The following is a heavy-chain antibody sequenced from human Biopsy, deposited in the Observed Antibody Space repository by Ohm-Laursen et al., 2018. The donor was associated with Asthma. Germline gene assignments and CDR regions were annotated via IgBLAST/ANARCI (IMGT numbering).Heavy chain of an antibody. J-gene: IGHJ3*02. CDR1: GYTFINYA. CDR2: HNAGNGNT. CDR3: ARTYYDFLTGQVNDAFDM. Sequence: ASVKVSCKASGYTFINYAIHWVRQAPGQRLEWMGWHNAGNGNTKYSQKFQGRVTISRDTSAITAYMDLSSLRSEDTAVYYCARTYYDFLTGQVNDAFDMWGQGTMVTVSS. V-gene: IGHV1-3*01. D-gene: IGHD3-9*01.